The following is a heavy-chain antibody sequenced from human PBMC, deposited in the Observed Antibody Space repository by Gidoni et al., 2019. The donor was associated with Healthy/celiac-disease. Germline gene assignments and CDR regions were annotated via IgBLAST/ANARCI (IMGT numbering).Heavy chain of an antibody. D-gene: IGHD4-4*01. CDR2: IRSKAYGGTT. J-gene: IGHJ6*03. CDR3: TRVLLYDYSREIYYYYYYMDV. CDR1: GLPFGAYA. V-gene: IGHV3-49*05. Sequence: EVQLVESGGGLVKPGRSLRLSCPVSGLPFGAYAMSWFRQAPGKGLEWVGFIRSKAYGGTTEYAASVKGRFTISRDDSKSIAYLQMNSLKTEDTAVYYCTRVLLYDYSREIYYYYYYMDVWGKGTTVTVSS.